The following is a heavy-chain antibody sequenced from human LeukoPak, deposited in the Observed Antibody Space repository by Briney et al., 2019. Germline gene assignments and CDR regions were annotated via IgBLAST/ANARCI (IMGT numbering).Heavy chain of an antibody. Sequence: GGSLRLSCAASGFTFSSYAMHWVRQAPGKGREGVAVISYDGSNKYYADSVKGRFTISRDNSKNTLYLQMNSLRAEDTAVYYCARDSPISGYYYYYGMDVWGQGTTVTVSS. D-gene: IGHD5-12*01. CDR2: ISYDGSNK. CDR3: ARDSPISGYYYYYGMDV. J-gene: IGHJ6*02. CDR1: GFTFSSYA. V-gene: IGHV3-30*04.